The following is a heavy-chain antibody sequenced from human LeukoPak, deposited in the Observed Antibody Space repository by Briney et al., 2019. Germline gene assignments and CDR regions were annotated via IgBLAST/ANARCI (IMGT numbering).Heavy chain of an antibody. V-gene: IGHV5-51*01. CDR2: VYPGDSDT. CDR1: GYSFVSYW. Sequence: GESLKISCKGSGYSFVSYWTGWVRQMPGKGLEWMGIVYPGDSDTRYSPSFQGQVTISADKSINTAYLQWSSLEASDTAMYYCARQLLVVVPAATTSYFDYWGQGTLVTVSS. D-gene: IGHD2-2*01. J-gene: IGHJ4*02. CDR3: ARQLLVVVPAATTSYFDY.